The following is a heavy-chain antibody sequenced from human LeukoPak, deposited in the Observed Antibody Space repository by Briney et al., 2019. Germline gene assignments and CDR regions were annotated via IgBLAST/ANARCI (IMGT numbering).Heavy chain of an antibody. CDR3: GRDLGGGDPPPLNWFAP. Sequence: SETLSLTCTVSGGSISSSSYYWGWIRQPPGKGLEWIGSIYYSGSTYYNPSLKSRVTISVDTSKNQFSLKLSSVTAADTAVYYCGRDLGGGDPPPLNWFAPGGQGPRVTVST. CDR1: GGSISSSSYY. CDR2: IYYSGST. V-gene: IGHV4-39*07. J-gene: IGHJ5*02. D-gene: IGHD3-16*01.